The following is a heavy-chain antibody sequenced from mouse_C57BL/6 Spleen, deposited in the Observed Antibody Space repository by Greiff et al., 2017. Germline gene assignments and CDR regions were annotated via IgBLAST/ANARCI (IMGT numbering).Heavy chain of an antibody. V-gene: IGHV5-17*01. Sequence: EVNLVESGGGLVKPGGSLKLSCAASGMHWVRQAPEKGLEWVAYISSGSSTIYYADTVKGRFTISRDNAKNTLFLQMTSLRSEDTAMYYCARAATAHYWYFDVWGTGTTVTVSS. CDR3: ARAATAHYWYFDV. CDR1: G. CDR2: ISSGSSTI. J-gene: IGHJ1*03. D-gene: IGHD1-2*01.